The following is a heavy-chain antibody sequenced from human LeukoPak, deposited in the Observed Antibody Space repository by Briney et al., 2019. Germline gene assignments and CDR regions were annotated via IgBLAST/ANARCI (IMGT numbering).Heavy chain of an antibody. V-gene: IGHV1-2*02. J-gene: IGHJ5*01. CDR2: INPTSGGT. D-gene: IGHD1-26*01. CDR3: ARPWEITMSERSYNWFDS. CDR1: GYTFTAYY. Sequence: GASVKVSCKASGYTFTAYYIRWVRQAPGQGLEWMGRINPTSGGTNYAQKFQGRVTMTRDTSISTAYMELSRLRSDDTAVYFCARPWEITMSERSYNWFDSWGQGTLVTVSS.